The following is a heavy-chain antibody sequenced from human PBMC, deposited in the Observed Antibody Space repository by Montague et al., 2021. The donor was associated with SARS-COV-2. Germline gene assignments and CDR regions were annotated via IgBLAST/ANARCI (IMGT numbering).Heavy chain of an antibody. Sequence: SETLSLTCAVSGGSISGFYWSWIRQPPGKGLEWIGHVYYTGSTNYNPSLKSRVTISVDTSKKQFSLTLSSVTAADTAVYFCARFFDGSGYYFSRGGFDYWGQGTLVAVSS. CDR1: GGSISGFY. CDR2: VYYTGST. V-gene: IGHV4-59*01. J-gene: IGHJ4*02. CDR3: ARFFDGSGYYFSRGGFDY. D-gene: IGHD3-22*01.